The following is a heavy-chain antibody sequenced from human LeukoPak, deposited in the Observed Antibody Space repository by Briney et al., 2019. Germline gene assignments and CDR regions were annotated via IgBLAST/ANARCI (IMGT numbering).Heavy chain of an antibody. Sequence: GGSLRLSCAASGFTFSSYAMSWVRQAPGKGLEWASGISGSGGSTYYADSVKGRFTISRDNSKNTLYLQMNSLRAEDTAVYYCAKAGGITIYSFGPDYWGQGTLVTVSS. V-gene: IGHV3-23*01. CDR1: GFTFSSYA. D-gene: IGHD3-9*01. J-gene: IGHJ4*02. CDR2: ISGSGGST. CDR3: AKAGGITIYSFGPDY.